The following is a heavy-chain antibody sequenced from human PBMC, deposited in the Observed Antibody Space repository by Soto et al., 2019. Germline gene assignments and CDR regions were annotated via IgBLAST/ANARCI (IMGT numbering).Heavy chain of an antibody. D-gene: IGHD6-13*01. J-gene: IGHJ4*02. CDR2: ISGSGGST. CDR1: GFPFSSYA. V-gene: IGHV3-23*01. Sequence: GGSLRLSCAASGFPFSSYAMSWVRQATGKGLEWVSAISGSGGSTYYADSVKGRFTISRDNSKNTLYLQMNSLRAEDTAVYYCAKDRALSRAAAGDVFDYWGQGTLVTVSS. CDR3: AKDRALSRAAAGDVFDY.